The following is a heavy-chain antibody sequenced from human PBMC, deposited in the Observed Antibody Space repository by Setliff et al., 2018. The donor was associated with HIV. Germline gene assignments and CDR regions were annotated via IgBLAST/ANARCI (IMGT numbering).Heavy chain of an antibody. J-gene: IGHJ5*02. CDR2: VIYGGDT. V-gene: IGHV4-39*01. CDR3: ARPYSGRGGGAWFDP. Sequence: LSLTCTVSGGSISSSHKYWGWIRQPPGKGLEWIGSVIYGGDTFYNPSLKSRVTISVDTSNNQVSLNLISVTAADTAVYYCARPYSGRGGGAWFDPWGRGTLVTVSS. CDR1: GGSISSSHKY. D-gene: IGHD5-12*01.